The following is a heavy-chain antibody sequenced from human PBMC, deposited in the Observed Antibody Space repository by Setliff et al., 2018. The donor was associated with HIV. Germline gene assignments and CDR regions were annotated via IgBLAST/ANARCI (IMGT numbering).Heavy chain of an antibody. CDR1: GGSISNSNYY. V-gene: IGHV4-39*02. CDR3: ARLASTRDWYFDL. CDR2: IYYIGTT. Sequence: SETLSLTCTVSGGSISNSNYYWGWIRQPPGKGLEWVGSIYYIGTTYYNPSLKSRVTISIDTSKNDFSLKFTSVTAADTAMYYCARLASTRDWYFDLWGRGTLVTAPQ. J-gene: IGHJ2*01.